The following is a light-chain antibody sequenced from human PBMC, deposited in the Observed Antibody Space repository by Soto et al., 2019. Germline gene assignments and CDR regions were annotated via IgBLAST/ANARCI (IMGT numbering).Light chain of an antibody. Sequence: QSALTQPASVSGSPGQSITISCTGTSSDLGGYNYVSWYQQHPGKAPKLMIYDVSNRPSGVSNRFSGSKSGNTASLTISGLQAEDEADYYCSSYTSSSAYLLFGGGTKVTVL. CDR1: SSDLGGYNY. V-gene: IGLV2-14*01. J-gene: IGLJ2*01. CDR2: DVS. CDR3: SSYTSSSAYLL.